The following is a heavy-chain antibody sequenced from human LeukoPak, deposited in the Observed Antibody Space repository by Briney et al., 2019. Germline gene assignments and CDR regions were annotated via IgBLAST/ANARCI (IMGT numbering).Heavy chain of an antibody. CDR3: AKNQRGGYDSGFAC. D-gene: IGHD5-12*01. Sequence: PGGSLRLSCAASGFTFSSYAMSWVRRAPGKGLEWVSTIGGSGGSTYYADSVKGRFSISRDDSKNTLFLQMNSLRAEDTALYYCAKNQRGGYDSGFACWGQGTLVTVSS. V-gene: IGHV3-23*01. CDR1: GFTFSSYA. CDR2: IGGSGGST. J-gene: IGHJ4*02.